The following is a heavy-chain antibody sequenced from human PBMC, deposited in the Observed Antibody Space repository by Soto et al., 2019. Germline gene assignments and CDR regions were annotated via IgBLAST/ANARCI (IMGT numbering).Heavy chain of an antibody. CDR2: IYYSGST. CDR1: GGSISSYY. Sequence: QVQLQESGPGLVKPSETLSLTCTVSGGSISSYYWSWIRQPPGKGLEWIGYIYYSGSTNYNPSLKSRVTISVDTSKNQFSLKLSSVTAADTAVYYCARCPSYDFWSGYYKGDPGDYMDVWGKGTTVTVSS. J-gene: IGHJ6*03. V-gene: IGHV4-59*08. CDR3: ARCPSYDFWSGYYKGDPGDYMDV. D-gene: IGHD3-3*01.